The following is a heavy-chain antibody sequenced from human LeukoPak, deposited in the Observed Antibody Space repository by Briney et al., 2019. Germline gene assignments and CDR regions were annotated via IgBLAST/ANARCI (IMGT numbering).Heavy chain of an antibody. D-gene: IGHD4-17*01. CDR2: IKQDGSEK. Sequence: AGGSLRLSCAASGFTFSSYWMSWVRQAPGKGLEWVANIKQDGSEKYYVDSVKGRFTISGDNAKNSLYLQMNSLRAEDTAVYYCARGQVYGAPLHAFDIWGQGTIVTVSS. CDR3: ARGQVYGAPLHAFDI. CDR1: GFTFSSYW. V-gene: IGHV3-7*01. J-gene: IGHJ3*02.